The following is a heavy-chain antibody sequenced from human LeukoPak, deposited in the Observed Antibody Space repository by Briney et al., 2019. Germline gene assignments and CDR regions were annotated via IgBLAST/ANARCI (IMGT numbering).Heavy chain of an antibody. D-gene: IGHD2-2*01. CDR3: ARLGVRVVPATVFDY. J-gene: IGHJ4*02. Sequence: SETLSLTCAVYGGSFSGYYWSWIRQPPGKGLEWIGEINHSGSTNYNPYLKSRVTISVDTSKNQFSLKLSSVTAADTAVYYCARLGVRVVPATVFDYWGQGTLVTVSS. V-gene: IGHV4-34*01. CDR2: INHSGST. CDR1: GGSFSGYY.